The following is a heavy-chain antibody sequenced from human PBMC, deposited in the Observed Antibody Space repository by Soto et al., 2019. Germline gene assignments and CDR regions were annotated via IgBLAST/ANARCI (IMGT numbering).Heavy chain of an antibody. D-gene: IGHD3-22*01. J-gene: IGHJ4*02. Sequence: GGSLRLSCAASGFTFDTYGMHWVRQAPGKGLGWVSGVSSDGGSANYGDSVEGRFTISRDNAKNTLYLQMKSLRAEDTAVYYCARTYYYDTSGYHATFDSWGQGTLVTVSS. CDR3: ARTYYYDTSGYHATFDS. V-gene: IGHV3-74*01. CDR2: VSSDGGSA. CDR1: GFTFDTYG.